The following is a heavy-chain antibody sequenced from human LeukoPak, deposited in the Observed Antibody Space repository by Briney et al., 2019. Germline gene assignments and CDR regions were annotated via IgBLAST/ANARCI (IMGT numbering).Heavy chain of an antibody. CDR1: GFTFSSYW. CDR3: ARDETYYYGSGSY. V-gene: IGHV3-7*01. D-gene: IGHD3-10*01. CDR2: KKQDGSEI. J-gene: IGHJ4*02. Sequence: GGSLRLSCAASGFTFSSYWMSWVRQAPGKGLEWVANKKQDGSEIYYVDPVKGRFTIPRDNAKNPLYLQMISLRAEATAVYYCARDETYYYGSGSYWGQGTLVTVCS.